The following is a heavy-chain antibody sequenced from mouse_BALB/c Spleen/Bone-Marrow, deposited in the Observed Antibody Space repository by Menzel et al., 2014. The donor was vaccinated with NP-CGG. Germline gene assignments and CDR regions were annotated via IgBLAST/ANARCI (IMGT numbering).Heavy chain of an antibody. V-gene: IGHV1-4*01. CDR3: AREGLGRGY. CDR2: INPTSYYT. Sequence: QVQLQQSGAELARPGASVKMSCKTSGYTFTSYTLYWIKQRPGQGLEWIGYINPTSYYTDYNQKFKDKATLTSDKSSSTAYMQLNSLTSEDSAVYYCAREGLGRGYWGQGTTLTVSS. D-gene: IGHD4-1*01. CDR1: GYTFTSYT. J-gene: IGHJ2*01.